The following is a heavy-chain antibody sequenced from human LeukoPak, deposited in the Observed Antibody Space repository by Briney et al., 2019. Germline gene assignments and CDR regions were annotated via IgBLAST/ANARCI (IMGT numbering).Heavy chain of an antibody. Sequence: GGSLRLSCAVSGFTFSSYLMTWVRQAPGKGLEWVAKIKEDGSEKYYVDSVKGRFTVSRDNVKNSLFLQMNSLRVEDTAAYYCARLHSAVYYGDAFDIWGQGTMVTVSS. CDR1: GFTFSSYL. CDR3: ARLHSAVYYGDAFDI. D-gene: IGHD3-16*01. CDR2: IKEDGSEK. J-gene: IGHJ3*02. V-gene: IGHV3-7*03.